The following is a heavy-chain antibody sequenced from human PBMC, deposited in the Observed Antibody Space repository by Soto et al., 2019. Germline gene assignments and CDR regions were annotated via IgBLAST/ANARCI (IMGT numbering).Heavy chain of an antibody. D-gene: IGHD3-22*01. V-gene: IGHV3-74*01. Sequence: GGSLRLSCAASGFTFSSFFMHWVRQVPGEXLEWVSRISGDGGTISYADSVKGRFTISRDNAKNTLYLQMNSLRAEDTAVYYSARDREAGRYYYESSGYYDAFEIWGQGTMVTV. J-gene: IGHJ3*02. CDR2: ISGDGGTI. CDR1: GFTFSSFF. CDR3: ARDREAGRYYYESSGYYDAFEI.